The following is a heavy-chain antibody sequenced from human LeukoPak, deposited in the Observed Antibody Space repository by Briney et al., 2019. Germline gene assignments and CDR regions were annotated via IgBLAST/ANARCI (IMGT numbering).Heavy chain of an antibody. Sequence: PGGSLRLSCAASGFTFSSYAMHWVRQAPGKGLEWVAVISYDGSNKYYADSVKGRFTISRDNSKNTLYLQMNSLRAEDTAVYYCARGGIRNYFDYWGRGTLVTVSS. CDR2: ISYDGSNK. J-gene: IGHJ4*02. V-gene: IGHV3-30-3*01. CDR1: GFTFSSYA. CDR3: ARGGIRNYFDY. D-gene: IGHD3-10*01.